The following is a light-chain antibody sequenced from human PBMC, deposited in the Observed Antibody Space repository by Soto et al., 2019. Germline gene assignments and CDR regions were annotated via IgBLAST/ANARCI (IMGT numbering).Light chain of an antibody. CDR2: DVS. CDR3: CSYAGRVTLYV. V-gene: IGLV2-11*01. CDR1: STDVGGYNY. J-gene: IGLJ1*01. Sequence: QSVLTQPRSVSGSPGQSVTISCTGTSTDVGGYNYVSWYQQHPGKVPKLMLYDVSKRPSGVPDRFSGSKSGNTASLTISGLQAEDEADYYCCSYAGRVTLYVCGSGTKVTVL.